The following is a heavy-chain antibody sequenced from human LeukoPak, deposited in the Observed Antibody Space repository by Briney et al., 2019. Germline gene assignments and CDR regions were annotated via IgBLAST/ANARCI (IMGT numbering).Heavy chain of an antibody. D-gene: IGHD3-3*01. Sequence: PGGSLRLSCAASGFTFDDYAMHWVRQAPGKGLEWVSLISGDGGSTYYADSVKGRFTISRDNSKNSLYLQMNSLGTEDTALYYCAKDYDFWSGYYGGFDYWGQGTLVTVSS. CDR2: ISGDGGST. CDR1: GFTFDDYA. J-gene: IGHJ4*02. V-gene: IGHV3-43*02. CDR3: AKDYDFWSGYYGGFDY.